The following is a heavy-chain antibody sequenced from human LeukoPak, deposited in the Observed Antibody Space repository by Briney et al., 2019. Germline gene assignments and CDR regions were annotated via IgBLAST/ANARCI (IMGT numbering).Heavy chain of an antibody. CDR3: NTDYNYGENTRFGY. V-gene: IGHV3-15*01. CDR2: IKSKTDGGTT. Sequence: GGSLRLSCAASGFTFSNAWMSWVRQAPGKGLEWVGRIKSKTDGGTTEYAAPVKGRFTISRDDSKKTLYLEMNSLETEDTAINYCNTDYNYGENTRFGYWGQGTLVTVSS. J-gene: IGHJ4*02. CDR1: GFTFSNAW. D-gene: IGHD3-16*01.